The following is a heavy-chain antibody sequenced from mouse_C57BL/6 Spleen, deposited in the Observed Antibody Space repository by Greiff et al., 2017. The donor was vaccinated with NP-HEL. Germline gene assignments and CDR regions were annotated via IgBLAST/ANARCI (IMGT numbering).Heavy chain of an antibody. CDR3: ARPHYYGSSYLYFDV. Sequence: EVQLQQSGPELVKPGASVKIPCKASGYTFTDYNMDWVKQSHGKSLEWIGDINPNNGGTIYNQKFKGKATLTVDKSSSTAYMELRSLTSEDTAVYYCARPHYYGSSYLYFDVWGTGTTVTVSS. D-gene: IGHD1-1*01. CDR1: GYTFTDYN. V-gene: IGHV1-18*01. CDR2: INPNNGGT. J-gene: IGHJ1*03.